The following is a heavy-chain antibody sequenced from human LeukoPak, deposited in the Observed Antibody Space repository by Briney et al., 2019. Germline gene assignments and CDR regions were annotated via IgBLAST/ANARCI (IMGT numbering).Heavy chain of an antibody. V-gene: IGHV3-21*01. CDR3: ARDAKDIVVVRDYYYYYMDV. D-gene: IGHD2-2*01. CDR1: GFTFSSYS. CDR2: ISISSSYI. Sequence: GGSLRLSCAASGFTFSSYSMNWVRQAPGKGLEWVSSISISSSYIYYADSVKGRFTISRDNAKNSLYLQMNSLRDEDTAVYYCARDAKDIVVVRDYYYYYMDVWGKGTTVTVSS. J-gene: IGHJ6*03.